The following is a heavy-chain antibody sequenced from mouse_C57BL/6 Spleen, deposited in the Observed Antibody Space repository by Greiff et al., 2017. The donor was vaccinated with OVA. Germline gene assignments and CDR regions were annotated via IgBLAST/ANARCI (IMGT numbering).Heavy chain of an antibody. J-gene: IGHJ2*01. CDR1: GYTFTSYW. CDR3: ARWPIYDGYYYVNY. D-gene: IGHD2-3*01. CDR2: IYPGSGST. V-gene: IGHV1-55*01. Sequence: QVQLQQPGAELVKPGASVKMSCKASGYTFTSYWITWVKQRPGQGLEWIGDIYPGSGSTNYNEKFKSKATLTVDTSSSTAYMQLSSLTSEDSAVYYCARWPIYDGYYYVNYWGQGTTLTVAS.